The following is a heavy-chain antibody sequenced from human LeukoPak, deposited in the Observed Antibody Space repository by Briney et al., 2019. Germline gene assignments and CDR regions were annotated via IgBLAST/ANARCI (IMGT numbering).Heavy chain of an antibody. CDR1: GFTFSSYG. Sequence: PGGSLRLSCAASGFTFSSYGMHWVRQAPGKGLEWVAVIWYDGSNKYYADSVKGRFTISRDNSKNTLYLQMNSLRAEDTAVYYCARDRAIAAAGTEFEYWGQGTLVTVSS. CDR3: ARDRAIAAAGTEFEY. V-gene: IGHV3-33*01. J-gene: IGHJ4*02. D-gene: IGHD6-13*01. CDR2: IWYDGSNK.